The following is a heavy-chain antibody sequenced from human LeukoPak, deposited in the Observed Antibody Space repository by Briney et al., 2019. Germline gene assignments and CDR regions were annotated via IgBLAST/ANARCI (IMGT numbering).Heavy chain of an antibody. V-gene: IGHV3-23*01. J-gene: IGHJ5*02. CDR2: INGSGSTT. CDR3: AKNIAVDGRAFDP. Sequence: GGSLRLSCAASGFIFSTYGMNWVRQAPGKGLEWVSAINGSGSTTYYADSVKGRFTISRDSSRYTLHLQMNSLRAEDTAVYYCAKNIAVDGRAFDPWGQGTLVTVSS. D-gene: IGHD2-21*01. CDR1: GFIFSTYG.